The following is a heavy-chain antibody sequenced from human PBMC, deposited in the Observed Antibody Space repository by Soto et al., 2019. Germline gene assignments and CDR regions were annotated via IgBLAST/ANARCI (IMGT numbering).Heavy chain of an antibody. D-gene: IGHD6-13*01. Sequence: ASVKVSCKASGYTFTSYYMHWVRQAPGQGLEWMGIINPSGGSTSYAQKFQGRVTMTRDTSTSTVYMELSSLRSEDTAVYYCARARAGYSSSWYNAFDIWGQGTMVTVSS. CDR2: INPSGGST. V-gene: IGHV1-46*01. CDR3: ARARAGYSSSWYNAFDI. CDR1: GYTFTSYY. J-gene: IGHJ3*02.